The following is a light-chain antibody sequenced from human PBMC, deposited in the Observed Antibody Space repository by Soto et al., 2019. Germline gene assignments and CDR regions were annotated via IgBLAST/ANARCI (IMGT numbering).Light chain of an antibody. CDR2: AAS. Sequence: DIQVTQSPSSLSASVGDRVTITCRASQSISTYLNWYQQKLGKAPKLLIYAASSLQSGVPSRFSVSGSGTDFNLTISSLQPEDFATYYCQLSHNTPYIVGQGTTLEIK. CDR1: QSISTY. J-gene: IGKJ2*01. CDR3: QLSHNTPYI. V-gene: IGKV1-39*01.